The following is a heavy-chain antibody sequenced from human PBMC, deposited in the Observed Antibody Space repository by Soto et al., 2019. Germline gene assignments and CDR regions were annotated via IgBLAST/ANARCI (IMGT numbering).Heavy chain of an antibody. CDR1: GFTFSDSA. Sequence: EVQLVESGGGLVQPGGSLKLSCAASGFTFSDSAMHWVRHASGKGLEWVGRIRSKYNNYATTYAASVKGRFTISRDDSNKTAYLQMNSLKTEDTAVYYGLRFSRSLSWYFDLWGRGTLVTVSS. D-gene: IGHD3-16*02. V-gene: IGHV3-73*02. CDR2: IRSKYNNYAT. J-gene: IGHJ2*01. CDR3: LRFSRSLSWYFDL.